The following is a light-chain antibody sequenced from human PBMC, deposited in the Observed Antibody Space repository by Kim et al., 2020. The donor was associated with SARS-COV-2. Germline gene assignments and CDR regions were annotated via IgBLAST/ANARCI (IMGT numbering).Light chain of an antibody. CDR3: QQSNSNPQT. CDR2: AAS. V-gene: IGKV1-39*01. J-gene: IGKJ1*01. Sequence: DIQMTQSPSSLSASVGDRVTITCRASQSISSYLNWYQQKPGKAPKLLIYAASSLQSGVPSRFSGSGSGTDFTLTISRLQPEDFATYYCQQSNSNPQTFGQGTKVDIK. CDR1: QSISSY.